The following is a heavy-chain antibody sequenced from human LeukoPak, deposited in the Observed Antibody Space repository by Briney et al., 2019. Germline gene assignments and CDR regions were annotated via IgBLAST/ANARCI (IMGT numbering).Heavy chain of an antibody. V-gene: IGHV1-8*03. CDR3: ARGNYDFWSGYFWG. CDR1: GYTLTRYY. D-gene: IGHD3-3*01. Sequence: ASVKVSCKASGYTLTRYYMHWVRQATGQGLEWMGWMNPNSGNTGYAQKFQGRVTITRNTSISTAYMELSSLRSEDTAVYYCARGNYDFWSGYFWGWGQGTLVTVSS. J-gene: IGHJ4*02. CDR2: MNPNSGNT.